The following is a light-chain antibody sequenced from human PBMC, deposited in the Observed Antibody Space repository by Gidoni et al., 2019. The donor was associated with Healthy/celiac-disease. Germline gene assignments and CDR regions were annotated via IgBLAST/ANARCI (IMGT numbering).Light chain of an antibody. CDR2: DTS. J-gene: IGLJ2*01. CDR3: LLSYRGARPV. V-gene: IGLV7-46*01. CDR1: PGAVTSGHY. Sequence: QAVVTQEPSLTVSPGGTVTLTCGSSPGAVTSGHYPYWFQQKPGQAPRTLIYDTSNKHSWTPVRFSGSLLGGKAALTLSGAQPADEAEYYCLLSYRGARPVFGGGTKLTVL.